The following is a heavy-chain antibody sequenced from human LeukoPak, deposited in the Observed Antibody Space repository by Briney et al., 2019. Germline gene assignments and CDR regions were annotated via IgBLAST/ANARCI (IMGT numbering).Heavy chain of an antibody. Sequence: SETLSLTCVVSEYSISSGYYWGWIRQSPGRGLEWIGSIHHSGTVYYNPSLQSRVTISVDMSKNHFSLKLPSVTAADTAVYYCARDQASYRSRGCFDSWGQGTLVIVSS. CDR2: IHHSGTV. CDR1: EYSISSGYY. CDR3: ARDQASYRSRGCFDS. J-gene: IGHJ5*01. D-gene: IGHD3-10*01. V-gene: IGHV4-38-2*02.